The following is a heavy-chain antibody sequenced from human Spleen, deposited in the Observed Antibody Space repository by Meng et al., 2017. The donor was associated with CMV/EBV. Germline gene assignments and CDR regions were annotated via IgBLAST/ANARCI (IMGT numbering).Heavy chain of an antibody. J-gene: IGHJ6*02. CDR2: IRSKANSYAT. V-gene: IGHV3-73*01. CDR1: GFMFSGSS. D-gene: IGHD1-26*01. Sequence: GESLKISCAASGFMFSGSSMHWVRQASGKGLEWVGRIRSKANSYATAYAASVKGRFTISRDDSKNTAYLQMNSLKTEDTAVYYCTRRLSGSYRNYYYYGMDVWGQGTTVTVSS. CDR3: TRRLSGSYRNYYYYGMDV.